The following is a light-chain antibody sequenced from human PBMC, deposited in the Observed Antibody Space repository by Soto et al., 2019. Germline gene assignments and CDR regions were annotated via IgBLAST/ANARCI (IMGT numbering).Light chain of an antibody. CDR1: QSVSSY. V-gene: IGKV3-11*01. CDR2: DAS. Sequence: EIVLTQSPATMSLSPGERATLSCRASQSVSSYLAWYQQKPGQAPRFLIYDASNRATGIPARFSGSGSGTDFTLTISSLEPEDFAVYYCQQRSNWPHTFGQGTKLEIK. J-gene: IGKJ2*01. CDR3: QQRSNWPHT.